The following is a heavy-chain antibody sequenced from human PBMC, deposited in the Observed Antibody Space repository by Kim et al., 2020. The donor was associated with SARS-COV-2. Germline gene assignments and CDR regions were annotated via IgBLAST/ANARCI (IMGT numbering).Heavy chain of an antibody. V-gene: IGHV4-4*02. CDR1: GGSISSSDW. D-gene: IGHD3-22*01. CDR3: ARCPVDSLSFWCDP. J-gene: IGHJ5*02. Sequence: SETLSLTCAVSGGSISSSDWWLWVRQPPGKGLEWIGAIHHSGNSDYNSSLKSRVTMSLDKSKNQFSLRLTSVTAADTAVYYCARCPVDSLSFWCDPWGQG. CDR2: IHHSGNS.